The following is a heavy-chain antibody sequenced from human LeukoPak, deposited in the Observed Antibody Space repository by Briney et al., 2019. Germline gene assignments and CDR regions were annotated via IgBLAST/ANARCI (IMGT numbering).Heavy chain of an antibody. Sequence: SETLSLTCTVSGGSISGSSYYWSWIRQPAGKGLEWIGRIYTSGTTNYNPSLKSRVTISVDTSKNQVSLKLSSVTAADTAVYYCAKEGWNDHYFDYWGQGTLVTVSS. CDR1: GGSISGSSYY. D-gene: IGHD1-1*01. V-gene: IGHV4-61*02. J-gene: IGHJ4*02. CDR3: AKEGWNDHYFDY. CDR2: IYTSGTT.